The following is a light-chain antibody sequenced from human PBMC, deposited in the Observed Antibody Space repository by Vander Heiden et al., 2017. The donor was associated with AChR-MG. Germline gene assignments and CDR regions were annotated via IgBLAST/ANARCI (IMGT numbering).Light chain of an antibody. CDR3: QSADSSGTLWV. Sequence: SDELTQPPSVSVSPGRTARSTCPEDALAKHYAEWYQQKPGQAPVLVIYKDSERPSGIPERFSGSSSGTTVTLTISGVQAEEEADYYCQSADSSGTLWVFGGGTKLTVL. CDR2: KDS. V-gene: IGLV3-25*02. J-gene: IGLJ3*02. CDR1: ALAKHY.